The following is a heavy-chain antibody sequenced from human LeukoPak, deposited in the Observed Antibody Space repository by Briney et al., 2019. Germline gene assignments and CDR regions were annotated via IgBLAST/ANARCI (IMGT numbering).Heavy chain of an antibody. J-gene: IGHJ4*02. Sequence: GGSLRLSCAVSGITLSYYGMSWVRQAPGKGLEWVAGISGSGGSTNYADSVKGRFTISRDNPKNTLYLQMNSLRAEDTAVYFCAKRGVVIRLILVGFHKEAYYFDSWGQGALVTVSS. V-gene: IGHV3-23*01. CDR2: ISGSGGST. CDR3: AKRGVVIRLILVGFHKEAYYFDS. D-gene: IGHD3-10*01. CDR1: GITLSYYG.